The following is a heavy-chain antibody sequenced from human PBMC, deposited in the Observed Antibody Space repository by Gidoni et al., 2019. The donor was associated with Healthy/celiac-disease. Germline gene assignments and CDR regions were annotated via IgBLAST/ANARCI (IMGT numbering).Heavy chain of an antibody. CDR2: ISGSGGST. V-gene: IGHV3-23*01. CDR3: AKDSSGYYLSFDY. J-gene: IGHJ4*02. D-gene: IGHD3-22*01. CDR1: GFPFSSYA. Sequence: EVQLLESGGGLVQPGGSLRLSCAASGFPFSSYAMSWVRQAPGKGLEGVSAISGSGGSTYYADSVKGRFTISRDNSKNTLYLQMNSLRAEDTAVYYCAKDSSGYYLSFDYWGQGTLVTVSS.